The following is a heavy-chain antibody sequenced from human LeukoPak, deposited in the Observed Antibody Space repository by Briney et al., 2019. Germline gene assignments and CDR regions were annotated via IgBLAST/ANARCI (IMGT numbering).Heavy chain of an antibody. CDR1: GYSFTTYY. D-gene: IGHD4-23*01. CDR3: ARVDDYGGNSVGY. CDR2: MNPRGGST. J-gene: IGHJ4*02. V-gene: IGHV1-46*01. Sequence: GASVKVSCKASGYSFTTYYMHWMRQAPGQGLEWMGTMNPRGGSTNYAQKFQGRVTMIRDPSTSTVYMELSSLRFGDTAVYYCARVDDYGGNSVGYWGQGTLVTVSS.